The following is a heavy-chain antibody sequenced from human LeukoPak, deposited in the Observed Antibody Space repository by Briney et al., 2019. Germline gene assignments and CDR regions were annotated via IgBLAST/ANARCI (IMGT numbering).Heavy chain of an antibody. CDR3: ARDQEPAFDI. D-gene: IGHD1-26*01. CDR2: IYNGGST. J-gene: IGHJ3*02. Sequence: GPTLGNPRSDAGVTGKSNDLGWGRNTQRKGLEWVSIIYNGGSTDYADSVKGRFTISRDNAKNTLYLQMNSLRADDTAVYYCARDQEPAFDIWGQGTMVNVCS. CDR1: GVTGKSND. V-gene: IGHV3-53*01.